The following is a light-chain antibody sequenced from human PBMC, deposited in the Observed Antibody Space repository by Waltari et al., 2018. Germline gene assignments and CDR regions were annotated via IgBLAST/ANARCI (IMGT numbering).Light chain of an antibody. Sequence: CRASQSVTSSSLTWYQQKLGQAPRLLIYGTSSRATGIPDRFSGSGSGTDFTLTISRLESEDFAVYYCQQYDGEVVTFGGGTKVEI. CDR3: QQYDGEVVT. CDR1: QSVTSSS. J-gene: IGKJ4*01. CDR2: GTS. V-gene: IGKV3-20*01.